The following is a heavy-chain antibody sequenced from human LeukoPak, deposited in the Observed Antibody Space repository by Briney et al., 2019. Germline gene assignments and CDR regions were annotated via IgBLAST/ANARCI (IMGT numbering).Heavy chain of an antibody. D-gene: IGHD1-26*01. Sequence: ASVKVSCKVSGYTLTELSMHWVRQAPGKGLEWMGGFDPEDGEIIYAQKFQGRVTMTEDTSTDTAYMELSSLRSDDTAVYYCARSPTRVGATSSRWFDPWGQGTLVTVSS. CDR2: FDPEDGEI. CDR1: GYTLTELS. J-gene: IGHJ5*02. V-gene: IGHV1-24*01. CDR3: ARSPTRVGATSSRWFDP.